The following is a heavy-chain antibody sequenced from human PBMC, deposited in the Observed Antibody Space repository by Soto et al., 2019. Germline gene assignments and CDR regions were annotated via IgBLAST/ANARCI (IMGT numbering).Heavy chain of an antibody. CDR2: ISYDGINA. Sequence: QIHLVESGGGVVQPGRSLRLCCASSGFNFRTFTMHWVRQAPGKGLEWVAGISYDGINAYYADSVKGRFAISRDNSKNTVSLQINSLRPADTAAYYCAKDGVNYASLSPVDYWGQGTLVTVSS. CDR3: AKDGVNYASLSPVDY. J-gene: IGHJ4*02. CDR1: GFNFRTFT. D-gene: IGHD2-2*01. V-gene: IGHV3-30*09.